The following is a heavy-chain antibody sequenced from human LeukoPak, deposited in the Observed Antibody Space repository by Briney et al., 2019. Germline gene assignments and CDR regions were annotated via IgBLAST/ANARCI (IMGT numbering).Heavy chain of an antibody. Sequence: ASVKVSCKASGYTFTSYDINWVRQATGQGLEWMGWMNPNSGNTGYAQKFQGRVTMTRDTSISTAYMELSRLRSDDTAVYYCARVNFWSGYLFDYWGQGTLVTVSS. CDR3: ARVNFWSGYLFDY. V-gene: IGHV1-8*01. CDR2: MNPNSGNT. D-gene: IGHD3-3*01. J-gene: IGHJ4*02. CDR1: GYTFTSYD.